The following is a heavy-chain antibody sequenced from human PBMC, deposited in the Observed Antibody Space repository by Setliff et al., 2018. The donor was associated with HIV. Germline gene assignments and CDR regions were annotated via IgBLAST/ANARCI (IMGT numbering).Heavy chain of an antibody. V-gene: IGHV1-69*10. CDR3: ATAGEMATIGYSYYYMDV. J-gene: IGHJ6*03. Sequence: VASVKVSCKASGGTFISYAISWVRQAPGQGLEWMGGIIPIFGITNYAQKFQGRVTVTADQSTSTAYMELSSLRSEDTAVYYCATAGEMATIGYSYYYMDVWGKGTTVTVS. CDR1: GGTFISYA. CDR2: IIPIFGIT. D-gene: IGHD3-10*01.